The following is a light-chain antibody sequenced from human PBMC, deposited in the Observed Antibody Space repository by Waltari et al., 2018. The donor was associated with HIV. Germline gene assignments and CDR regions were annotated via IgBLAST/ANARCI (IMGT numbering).Light chain of an antibody. Sequence: YVLTQPPSVSVPPRPKARITCSGVSSPQQHVHRYQQRPGRAPVLVIYKDSERPSAIPERFSGSRSGTTVTLTISGVQADDEADYYCQSADSSGSSWVFGGGTKLTV. CDR3: QSADSSGSSWV. CDR2: KDS. V-gene: IGLV3-25*03. J-gene: IGLJ3*02. CDR1: SSPQQH.